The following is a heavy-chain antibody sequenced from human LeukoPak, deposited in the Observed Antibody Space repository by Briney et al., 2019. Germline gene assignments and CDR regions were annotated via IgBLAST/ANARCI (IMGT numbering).Heavy chain of an antibody. J-gene: IGHJ5*02. CDR1: GYTFTSYY. CDR2: INPSDGST. D-gene: IGHD3-16*01. CDR3: ARISSIWDWFDP. V-gene: IGHV1-46*01. Sequence: ASVKVSCKASGYTFTSYYIHWVRQAPGQGLEWMGIINPSDGSTSYAQKFQGRVTMTRDTSTSTAYMELSRLRSDDTAVYYCARISSIWDWFDPWGQGTLVTVSS.